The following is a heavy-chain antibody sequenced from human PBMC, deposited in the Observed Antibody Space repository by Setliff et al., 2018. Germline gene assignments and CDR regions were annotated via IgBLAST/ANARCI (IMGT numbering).Heavy chain of an antibody. Sequence: PSETLSLTCSVSGDSMGDFYWSWIRQTPGKGLEWIGHISYVGYTVYNPSLQSRVTISADTSKKQLSLTLTSVTVADTAVYYCARAKYGTTTYFESWGPGTLVTVSS. CDR1: GDSMGDFY. V-gene: IGHV4-59*01. CDR3: ARAKYGTTTYFES. J-gene: IGHJ4*02. CDR2: ISYVGYT. D-gene: IGHD1-1*01.